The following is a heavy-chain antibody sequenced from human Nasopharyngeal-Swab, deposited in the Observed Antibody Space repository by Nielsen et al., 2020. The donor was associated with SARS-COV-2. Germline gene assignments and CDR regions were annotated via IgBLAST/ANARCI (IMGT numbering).Heavy chain of an antibody. CDR1: GFTFSSYS. J-gene: IGHJ6*02. CDR3: ASDSSPTGRHSMDV. Sequence: GESLKISCAASGFTFSSYSMNWVRQAPGKGLEWVSSISSSSSYIYYADSVKGRFTISRDNAKNSLYLQMNSLRAEDTAVYYCASDSSPTGRHSMDVWGQGTTVTVSS. D-gene: IGHD6-13*01. CDR2: ISSSSSYI. V-gene: IGHV3-21*01.